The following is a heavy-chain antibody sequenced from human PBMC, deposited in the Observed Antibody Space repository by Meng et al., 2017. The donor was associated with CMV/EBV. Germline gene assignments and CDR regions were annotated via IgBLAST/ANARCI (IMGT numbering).Heavy chain of an antibody. Sequence: SETLSLTCAVYGGSFSGYYWSWIRQPPGKGLEWIGEINHSGSTNYNPSLKSRVTISVDTSKNQFPLKLSSVTAADTAVYYCARGRYYYDFWSGYSANDYYYYGMDVWGQGTTVTVSS. J-gene: IGHJ6*02. D-gene: IGHD3-3*01. CDR3: ARGRYYYDFWSGYSANDYYYYGMDV. CDR2: INHSGST. CDR1: GGSFSGYY. V-gene: IGHV4-34*01.